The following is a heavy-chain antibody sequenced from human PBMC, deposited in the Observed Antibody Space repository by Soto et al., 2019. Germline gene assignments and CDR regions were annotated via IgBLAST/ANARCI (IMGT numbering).Heavy chain of an antibody. D-gene: IGHD3-22*01. V-gene: IGHV4-61*01. CDR2: IYYTGTT. Sequence: SETLSLTCTVSGGSVSSGSFYWTWIRQPPGKRLEWIGYIYYTGTTNYNPSLRSRVTLSLETSKNQFSMKVTSVTASDTAVHYCARSYYDSTGFAVDPWGQGTLVTVSS. CDR3: ARSYYDSTGFAVDP. J-gene: IGHJ5*02. CDR1: GGSVSSGSFY.